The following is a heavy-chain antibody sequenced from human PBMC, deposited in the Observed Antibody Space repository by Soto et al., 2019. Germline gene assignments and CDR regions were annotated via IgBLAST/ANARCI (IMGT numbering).Heavy chain of an antibody. CDR1: GDMFRNSA. Sequence: QVQLVQSGAEVKRPGSSVKVSCKASGDMFRNSAFTWVRQAPGQGLAWMGVIIPLFRKTNVAQNFQGRVTFTADESTSSLYMEASSLTSEDTAVYYCARARISNGDPNIYFFYGLDGWGQGTTITVSS. CDR2: IIPLFRKT. D-gene: IGHD3-10*01. J-gene: IGHJ6*02. CDR3: ARARISNGDPNIYFFYGLDG. V-gene: IGHV1-69*01.